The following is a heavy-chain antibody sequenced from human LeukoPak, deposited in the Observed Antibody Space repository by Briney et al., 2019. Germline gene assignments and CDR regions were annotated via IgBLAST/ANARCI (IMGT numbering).Heavy chain of an antibody. J-gene: IGHJ5*02. V-gene: IGHV4-4*09. Sequence: PSETLSLTCTVSGGSISSYYWSWIRQPPGKGLEWIGYIYTSGSTNYNPSLKSRVTISVDTSKNQFSLKLSSVTAADTAVYYCARLGDYGDYYDWFDPWGQGTLVTVSS. CDR3: ARLGDYGDYYDWFDP. CDR2: IYTSGST. D-gene: IGHD4-17*01. CDR1: GGSISSYY.